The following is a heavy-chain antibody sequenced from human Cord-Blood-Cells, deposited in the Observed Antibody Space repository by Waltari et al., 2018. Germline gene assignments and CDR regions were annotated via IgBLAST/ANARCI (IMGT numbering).Heavy chain of an antibody. CDR2: IYYSGST. Sequence: QLQLQESGPGLVKPSETLSLTCTVPGGSISSSSSYWGWIRQPPGKGLEWIGSIYYSGSTYYNPSLKSRVTISVDTSKNQFSLKLSSVTAADTAVYYCARPEGGSAGCFDLWGRGTLVTVSS. D-gene: IGHD3-16*01. J-gene: IGHJ2*01. CDR3: ARPEGGSAGCFDL. V-gene: IGHV4-39*01. CDR1: GGSISSSSSY.